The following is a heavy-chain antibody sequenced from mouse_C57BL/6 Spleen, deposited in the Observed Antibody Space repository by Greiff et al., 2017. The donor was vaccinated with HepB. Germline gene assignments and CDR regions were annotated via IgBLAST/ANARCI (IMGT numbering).Heavy chain of an antibody. CDR2: INPNNGGT. CDR1: GYTFTDYN. D-gene: IGHD1-1*01. Sequence: EVQLQQSGPELVKPGASVKIPCKASGYTFTDYNMDWVKQSHGKSLEWIGDINPNNGGTIYNQKFKGKATLTVDKSSSTAYMELRSLTSEDTAVYYCAILRYQLRGYFDYWGQGTTLTVSS. CDR3: AILRYQLRGYFDY. V-gene: IGHV1-18*01. J-gene: IGHJ2*01.